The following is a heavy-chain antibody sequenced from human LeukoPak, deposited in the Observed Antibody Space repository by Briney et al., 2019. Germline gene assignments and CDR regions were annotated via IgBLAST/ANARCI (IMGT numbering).Heavy chain of an antibody. D-gene: IGHD3-9*01. V-gene: IGHV1-8*01. Sequence: ASVKVSCKASGYTFTSYDINWVRQATGQGLEWMGWMNPNSGNTGYAQKFQGRVTMTRNTSISTAYMELSSLRSEDTAVYYCARGNGGRYFDWLNWFDPWGQGTLVTVSS. CDR3: ARGNGGRYFDWLNWFDP. CDR2: MNPNSGNT. J-gene: IGHJ5*02. CDR1: GYTFTSYD.